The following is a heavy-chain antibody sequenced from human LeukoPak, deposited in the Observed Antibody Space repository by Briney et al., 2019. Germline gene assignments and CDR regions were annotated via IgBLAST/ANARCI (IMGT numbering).Heavy chain of an antibody. V-gene: IGHV4-39*07. CDR3: ARDVDTAVDPNFDY. CDR1: SGSISSSWY. Sequence: SETLSLTCTVSSGSISSSWYWGWIRQPPGKGLEWIGSIYYSGRTYYNPSLKSRVTISVDTSKNQFSLKLSSVTAADTAVYYCARDVDTAVDPNFDYWGQGTLVTVSS. CDR2: IYYSGRT. J-gene: IGHJ4*02. D-gene: IGHD5-18*01.